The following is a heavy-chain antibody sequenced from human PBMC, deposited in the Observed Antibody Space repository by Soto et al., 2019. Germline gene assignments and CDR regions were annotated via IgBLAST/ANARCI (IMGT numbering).Heavy chain of an antibody. CDR2: ISGSGGST. CDR3: AKSPRNVVVTAIRWFDP. CDR1: GFTFSSYA. Sequence: GGSLRLSCAASGFTFSSYAMSWVRQAPGKGLEWVSAISGSGGSTYYADSVKGRFTISRDNSKNTLYLQMNSLRAEDTAVYYCAKSPRNVVVTAIRWFDPWGQGTLVTVSS. D-gene: IGHD2-21*02. J-gene: IGHJ5*02. V-gene: IGHV3-23*01.